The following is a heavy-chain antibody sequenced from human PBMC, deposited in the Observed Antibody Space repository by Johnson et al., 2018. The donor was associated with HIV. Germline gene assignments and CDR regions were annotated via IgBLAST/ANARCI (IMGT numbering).Heavy chain of an antibody. Sequence: VQLVESGGGLVQPGGSLRLSCAASGFTVSSNYMNWVRQAPGKGLEWVSVIYSGGTTYHADSVKGRFIISRDNSKSTLYLQMNSLRAEDTAVSYCARAYTYGAFDIWGQGTMVTVSS. CDR3: ARAYTYGAFDI. CDR2: IYSGGTT. D-gene: IGHD5-18*01. J-gene: IGHJ3*02. V-gene: IGHV3-66*01. CDR1: GFTVSSNY.